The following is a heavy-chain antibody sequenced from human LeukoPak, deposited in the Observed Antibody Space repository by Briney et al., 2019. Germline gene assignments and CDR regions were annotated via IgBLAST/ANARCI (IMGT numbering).Heavy chain of an antibody. CDR2: LYSGSRT. Sequence: PGGSLRLSCAASGFTVSSNYMSWVRQAPGMGLEWVSVLYSGSRTYYADSVKGRLTISRDNSKNTLYFQMNSLRAEDTAVYYCTRGGGIDAFDTWGQGTMVTVAS. D-gene: IGHD3-16*01. CDR3: TRGGGIDAFDT. V-gene: IGHV3-53*01. J-gene: IGHJ3*02. CDR1: GFTVSSNY.